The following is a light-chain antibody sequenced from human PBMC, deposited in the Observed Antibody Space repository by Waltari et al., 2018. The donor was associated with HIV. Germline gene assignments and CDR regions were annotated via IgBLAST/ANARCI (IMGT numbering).Light chain of an antibody. Sequence: DIVLTQSPDSLTVSLGEGASIHCRYSQTPFYSPDNQNHLAWYQQKAGQSPRLLVSRASVRQPGVADRFSGSGSGTNFTLTISSVQAEDVAIYYCQQSYTIPLTFGPGTRVDI. V-gene: IGKV4-1*01. CDR3: QQSYTIPLT. CDR1: QTPFYSPDNQNH. J-gene: IGKJ3*01. CDR2: RAS.